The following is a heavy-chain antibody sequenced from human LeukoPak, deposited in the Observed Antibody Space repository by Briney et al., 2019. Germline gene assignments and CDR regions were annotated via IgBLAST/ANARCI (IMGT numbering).Heavy chain of an antibody. CDR2: INHSGST. Sequence: SETLSLTCAVYGGSFSGYYWSWIRQPPGKGLEWIGEINHSGSTNYNPSLKSRVTISVDTSKNQFSLKLSSVTAADTAVYYCARGRYYYDSSDYYYWGQGTLVTVSS. D-gene: IGHD3-22*01. J-gene: IGHJ4*02. V-gene: IGHV4-34*01. CDR3: ARGRYYYDSSDYYY. CDR1: GGSFSGYY.